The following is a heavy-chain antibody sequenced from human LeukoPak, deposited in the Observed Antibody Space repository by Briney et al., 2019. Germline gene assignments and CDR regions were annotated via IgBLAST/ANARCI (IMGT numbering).Heavy chain of an antibody. CDR2: VYTSGNT. CDR1: GGSISSYY. V-gene: IGHV4-4*07. CDR3: ARAYGSSPNFDY. J-gene: IGHJ4*02. D-gene: IGHD6-6*01. Sequence: SETLSLTCTVSGGSISSYYWNWIRQPAGKGLEWIGRVYTSGNTNYNPSLKSRVTMSIDTSKNQFSLKLSSMTAADTAIYYCARAYGSSPNFDYWGQGTLVTVSS.